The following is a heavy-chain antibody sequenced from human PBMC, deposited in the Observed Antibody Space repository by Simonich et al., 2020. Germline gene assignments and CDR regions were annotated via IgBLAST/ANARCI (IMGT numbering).Heavy chain of an antibody. CDR3: ARANERDY. J-gene: IGHJ4*02. CDR2: MSSSSSYI. Sequence: EVQLVESGGGLVKPGGSLRLSCAASGFTFSSYSMNWVRQAPGKGVEWGSSMSSSSSYIYYADSVKGRFTISRDNAKNSLYLQMNSLRAEDTAVYYCARANERDYWGQGTLVTVSS. CDR1: GFTFSSYS. V-gene: IGHV3-21*01. D-gene: IGHD1-1*01.